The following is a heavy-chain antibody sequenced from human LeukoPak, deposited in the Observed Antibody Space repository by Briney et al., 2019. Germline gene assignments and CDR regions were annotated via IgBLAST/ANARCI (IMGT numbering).Heavy chain of an antibody. Sequence: SETLSLTRTVSGGSISSSSYYWGWIRQPPGKGLEWIGSIYYSGSTYYNPSLKSRVTISVDTSKNQFSLKLSSVTAADTAVYYCARIAVGYCSGGSCYPDCWGQGTLVTVSS. J-gene: IGHJ4*02. V-gene: IGHV4-39*01. CDR3: ARIAVGYCSGGSCYPDC. D-gene: IGHD2-15*01. CDR2: IYYSGST. CDR1: GGSISSSSYY.